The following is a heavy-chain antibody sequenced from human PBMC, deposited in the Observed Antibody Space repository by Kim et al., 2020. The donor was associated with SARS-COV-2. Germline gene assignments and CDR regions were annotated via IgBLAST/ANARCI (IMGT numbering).Heavy chain of an antibody. CDR3: AKSSVYVWGSYGEFDY. V-gene: IGHV3-23*01. J-gene: IGHJ4*02. Sequence: GGSLRLSCAASGFTFSSYAMSWVRQTPGKGLEWVSAISGSGGSTYYADSVKGRFTISRDNSKNTLYLQMNSLRAEDTAVYYCAKSSVYVWGSYGEFDYWGQGTLVTVSS. CDR1: GFTFSSYA. CDR2: ISGSGGST. D-gene: IGHD3-16*01.